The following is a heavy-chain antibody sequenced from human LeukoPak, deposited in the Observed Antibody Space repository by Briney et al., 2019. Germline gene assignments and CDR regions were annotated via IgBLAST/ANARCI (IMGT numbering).Heavy chain of an antibody. CDR3: ARDPALNIVVVPARGNYGMDV. CDR1: GFTFDDYG. CDR2: INWSGSST. V-gene: IGHV3-20*04. Sequence: GGSLRLSCAASGFTFDDYGMSWVRQAPGKGLEWVSGINWSGSSTGYADSVKGRFTISRDNAKNSLYLQMNSLRAEDTALYYCARDPALNIVVVPARGNYGMDVWGQGTTVTVSS. D-gene: IGHD2-2*01. J-gene: IGHJ6*02.